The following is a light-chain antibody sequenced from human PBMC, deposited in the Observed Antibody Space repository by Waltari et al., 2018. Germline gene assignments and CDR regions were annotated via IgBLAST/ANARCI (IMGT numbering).Light chain of an antibody. Sequence: DIVMTQSPDSLAVSLGERVTINCKSSQSLLYSSNNKNYLAWYQQKPGQAPKLRIYWASTRESGVPNRFSGSGSGTDFTLTISGLQAEDVAVYYCQQHYSSPYSFGQGTKVEIK. CDR3: QQHYSSPYS. CDR2: WAS. V-gene: IGKV4-1*01. CDR1: QSLLYSSNNKNY. J-gene: IGKJ2*03.